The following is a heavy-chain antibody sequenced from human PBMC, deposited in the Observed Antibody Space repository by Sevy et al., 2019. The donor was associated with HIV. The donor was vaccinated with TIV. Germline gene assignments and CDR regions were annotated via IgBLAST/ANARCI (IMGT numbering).Heavy chain of an antibody. V-gene: IGHV3-7*01. CDR1: GFTFSSHW. CDR3: ACDTGGIGMDV. CDR2: IKQDGSDK. Sequence: GGSLRLSCATSGFTFSSHWMSWVHQAPGKGLEWVANIKQDGSDKYYVDSVKGRFTISRDNAKNSLSLQMNSLRAEDTAAYYCACDTGGIGMDVWGQGTTVTVSS. D-gene: IGHD1-20*01. J-gene: IGHJ6*02.